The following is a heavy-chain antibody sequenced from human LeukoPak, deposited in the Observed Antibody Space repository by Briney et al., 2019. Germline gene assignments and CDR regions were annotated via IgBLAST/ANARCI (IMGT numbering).Heavy chain of an antibody. CDR3: AHRSQQWRGFDY. CDR1: GFSLSTSGVG. D-gene: IGHD6-19*01. CDR2: IYWDDNQ. J-gene: IGHJ4*02. V-gene: IGHV2-5*02. Sequence: SGPTLVKPTQTLTLTCTFSGFSLSTSGVGVGWIRQPPGEALEWLAPIYWDDNQRYSPSLKSRLTITKDTSKNQVVLTMTNMDPVDTATYYCAHRSQQWRGFDYWGQGTLVTVSS.